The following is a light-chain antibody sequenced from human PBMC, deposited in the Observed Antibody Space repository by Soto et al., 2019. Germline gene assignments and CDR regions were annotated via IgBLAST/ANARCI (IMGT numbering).Light chain of an antibody. J-gene: IGKJ1*01. Sequence: TLSASFGDRVTITCRASQSISNRLAWYQQKPGKVPKVLIYDASSLESGVPSRFSGSGSATEFILTISSLQPDDFATYYCQHYNSYSEAFGQGTKVDIK. V-gene: IGKV1-5*01. CDR3: QHYNSYSEA. CDR1: QSISNR. CDR2: DAS.